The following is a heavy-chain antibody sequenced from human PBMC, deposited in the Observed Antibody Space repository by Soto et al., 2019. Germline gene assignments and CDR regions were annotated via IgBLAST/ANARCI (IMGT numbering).Heavy chain of an antibody. CDR3: ARGGDCGGGCSPQENWFDP. CDR1: GWSFSGYY. V-gene: IGHV4-34*01. Sequence: PSETLSLTSAVYGWSFSGYYWSWILQPPGKGLEWIGEINHSGSTNYNPSLKSRVTISVDTSKNQFSLKLNSVTAADTAVYYCARGGDCGGGCSPQENWFDPWGQGALVTVS. J-gene: IGHJ5*02. D-gene: IGHD2-21*02. CDR2: INHSGST.